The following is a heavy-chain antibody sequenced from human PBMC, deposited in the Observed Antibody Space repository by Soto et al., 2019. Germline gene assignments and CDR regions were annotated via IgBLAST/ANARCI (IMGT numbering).Heavy chain of an antibody. CDR3: ARDQGEWLRSMVYYGMDV. CDR1: GYTFTSYA. Sequence: ASVKVSCKASGYTFTSYAMHWVRQAPGQRLEWMGWINPNSGSTNYAQKFQGWVTMTRDTSISTAYMELSRLRSDDTAVYYCARDQGEWLRSMVYYGMDVWGQGTTVTVSS. D-gene: IGHD5-12*01. J-gene: IGHJ6*02. V-gene: IGHV1-2*04. CDR2: INPNSGST.